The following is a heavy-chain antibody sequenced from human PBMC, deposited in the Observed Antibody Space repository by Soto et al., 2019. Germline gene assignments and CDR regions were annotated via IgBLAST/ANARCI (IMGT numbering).Heavy chain of an antibody. Sequence: QVQLVESGGGVVQPGRSLRLSCAASGFTFSNYIMHWVRQAPGKGLEWVAMILHDGNNKYYADSVKGRFTIARDNSKNTLYLQMNSLRTEATAIYYCARDDEDGSYCDLGYWGQGTLVTVSS. CDR2: ILHDGNNK. CDR3: ARDDEDGSYCDLGY. V-gene: IGHV3-30-3*01. J-gene: IGHJ4*02. CDR1: GFTFSNYI. D-gene: IGHD3-10*01.